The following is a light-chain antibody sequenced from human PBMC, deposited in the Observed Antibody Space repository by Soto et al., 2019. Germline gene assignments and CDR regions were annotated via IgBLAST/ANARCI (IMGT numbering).Light chain of an antibody. J-gene: IGLJ1*01. V-gene: IGLV2-14*01. CDR3: SSYTSSSTLV. Sequence: QSVLTQPASVSGSPGQSITISCTGSSSDVGAYIYVSWYQQHPGKAPKLMIYEVSNRPSGVSNRFSGSKSGNTASLTISGLQAEDESDYYCSSYTSSSTLVFGTGTKVTVL. CDR1: SSDVGAYIY. CDR2: EVS.